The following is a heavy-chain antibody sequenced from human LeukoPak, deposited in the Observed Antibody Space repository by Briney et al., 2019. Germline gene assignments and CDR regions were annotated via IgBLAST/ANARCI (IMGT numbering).Heavy chain of an antibody. CDR3: ARGIYYDSSGSPWGYYFDY. V-gene: IGHV3-74*01. D-gene: IGHD3-22*01. CDR1: GFTFSSYW. CDR2: INSDGSST. Sequence: GGSLRLSCAASGFTFSSYWMHWVRQAPGKGLVWVSRINSDGSSTSYADSVKGRFTISRDNAKNTLYLQMNSLRAEDTAVYFCARGIYYDSSGSPWGYYFDYWGQGALVTVSS. J-gene: IGHJ4*02.